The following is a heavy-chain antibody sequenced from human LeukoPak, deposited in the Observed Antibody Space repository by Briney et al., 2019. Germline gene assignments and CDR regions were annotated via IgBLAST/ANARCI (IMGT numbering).Heavy chain of an antibody. D-gene: IGHD3-22*01. CDR1: GFTFTSYA. J-gene: IGHJ4*02. CDR2: ISGNGGTT. V-gene: IGHV3-23*01. Sequence: GGSLRLSCAGSGFTFTSYAMSWVRQAPGKGLEWVSVISGNGGTTYYADSVKGRFSISRDNSKNTLFLQMNSLRDEDTAVYYCAKGTYYYDSSGYYYGPTFDNWGQGTLVTVSS. CDR3: AKGTYYYDSSGYYYGPTFDN.